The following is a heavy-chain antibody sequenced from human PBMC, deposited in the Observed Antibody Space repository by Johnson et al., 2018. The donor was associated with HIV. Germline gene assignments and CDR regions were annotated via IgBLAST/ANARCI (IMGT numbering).Heavy chain of an antibody. V-gene: IGHV3-53*01. J-gene: IGHJ3*02. CDR1: GFTASSNY. CDR3: ARELPGGDAFDI. CDR2: IYSVGST. Sequence: VQLVESGGGLIQPGGSLILSSSASGFTASSNYMTWVRQAPGKGLEWVPVIYSVGSTYSTYSVKGRFTISRDNSKNTLYLQMNSLRAEDTAVYYCARELPGGDAFDIWGQGTMVTVSS. D-gene: IGHD2-21*02.